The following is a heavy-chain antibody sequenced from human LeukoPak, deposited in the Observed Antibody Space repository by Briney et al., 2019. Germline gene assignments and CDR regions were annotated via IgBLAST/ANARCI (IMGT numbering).Heavy chain of an antibody. V-gene: IGHV4-4*02. Sequence: KASGTLSLTCAVSGGSISSSNRWSWVRQPPGKGLEWIGEIYHSGSTNYNPSLKSRVTISVDTSKNQFSLKLSSVTAADTAVYYCARVFGYYDILTGYFKHSGIDYWGQGTLVTVSS. CDR3: ARVFGYYDILTGYFKHSGIDY. D-gene: IGHD3-9*01. J-gene: IGHJ4*02. CDR2: IYHSGST. CDR1: GGSISSSNR.